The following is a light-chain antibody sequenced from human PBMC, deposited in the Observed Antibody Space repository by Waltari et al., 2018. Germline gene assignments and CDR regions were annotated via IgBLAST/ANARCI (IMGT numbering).Light chain of an antibody. V-gene: IGLV6-57*04. CDR3: QSYDSSTNWV. CDR1: SRSLASNF. Sequence: FVLTQPHSVSESPGKTVTISCTRSSRSLASNFGQLYQQRPGSAPTPVIYEDSHRPSGVPDRFSGSFDSSSNSAYLTISGLKTEDEADYFCQSYDSSTNWVFGGGTKLTVL. J-gene: IGLJ3*02. CDR2: EDS.